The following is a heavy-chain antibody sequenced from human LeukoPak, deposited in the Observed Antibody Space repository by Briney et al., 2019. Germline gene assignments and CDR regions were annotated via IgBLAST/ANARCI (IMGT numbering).Heavy chain of an antibody. CDR2: IYYSGST. V-gene: IGHV4-59*01. CDR3: ARERGDQYSYGREFDY. J-gene: IGHJ4*02. Sequence: PSETLSLTCTVSGGSISSYHWSWIRQPPGKGLEWIGYIYYSGSTNYNPSLKSRVTISVDTSKNQFSLKLSSVTAADTAVYYCARERGDQYSYGREFDYWGQGTLVTVSS. D-gene: IGHD5-18*01. CDR1: GGSISSYH.